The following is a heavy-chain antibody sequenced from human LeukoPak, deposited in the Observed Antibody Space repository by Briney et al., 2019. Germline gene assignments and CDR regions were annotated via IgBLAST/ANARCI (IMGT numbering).Heavy chain of an antibody. V-gene: IGHV4-4*07. CDR3: ARLRLYSSSTFEY. Sequence: SETLSLTCSVSGGSISSYYWTWIRQPAGKGLEWIGRIYSSGSTNSNPSLKSRVTMSVDTSKNQFSLKLTSVTAADTAVYYCARLRLYSSSTFEYWGQGAQVTVSS. CDR1: GGSISSYY. CDR2: IYSSGST. D-gene: IGHD3-16*01. J-gene: IGHJ4*02.